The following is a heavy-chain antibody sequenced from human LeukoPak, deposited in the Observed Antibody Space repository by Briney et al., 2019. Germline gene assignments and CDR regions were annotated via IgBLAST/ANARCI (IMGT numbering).Heavy chain of an antibody. V-gene: IGHV3-11*06. CDR1: GFTFSDYY. J-gene: IGHJ4*02. CDR3: ARDADDYYPDH. Sequence: GGSLRLSCAAAGFTFSDYYMSWIRQAPGKGLEWVSYISSTTYTNYADSVKGRFTISRDNAKNSLYLQTNSLRAEDTAVYYCARDADDYYPDHWGQGTLVTVSS. CDR2: ISSTTYT. D-gene: IGHD3-16*01.